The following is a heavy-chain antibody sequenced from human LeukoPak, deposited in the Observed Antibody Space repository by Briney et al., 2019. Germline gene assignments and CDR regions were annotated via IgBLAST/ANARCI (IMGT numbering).Heavy chain of an antibody. CDR2: INHSGST. CDR3: AIWGYYYDSSALASD. CDR1: GGSFSGYY. J-gene: IGHJ4*02. V-gene: IGHV4-34*01. Sequence: SETLSLTCAVYGGSFSGYYWSWIRQPPGKGLEWIGEINHSGSTNYNPSPKSRVTISVDTSKNQFSLKLSSVTAADTAVYYCAIWGYYYDSSALASDWGQGTLVTVSS. D-gene: IGHD3-22*01.